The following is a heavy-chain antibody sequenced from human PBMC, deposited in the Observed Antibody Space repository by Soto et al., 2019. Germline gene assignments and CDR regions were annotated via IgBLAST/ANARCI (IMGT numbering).Heavy chain of an antibody. Sequence: EVQLLESGGGLVQPGGSLTLSCAASGFTFSNYAMTWVRQAPGKGLEWVSTITGSGDTTYYADSVKGRFTLSRDNSKNTLYLQMNSLRVEDTAVYYCSQNKGNTVTIPFDYWGQGTLVTVSS. D-gene: IGHD4-17*01. J-gene: IGHJ4*02. CDR1: GFTFSNYA. CDR2: ITGSGDTT. CDR3: SQNKGNTVTIPFDY. V-gene: IGHV3-23*01.